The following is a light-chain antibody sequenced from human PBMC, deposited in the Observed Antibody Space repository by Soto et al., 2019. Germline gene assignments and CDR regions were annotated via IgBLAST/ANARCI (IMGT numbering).Light chain of an antibody. CDR1: QSISSW. V-gene: IGKV1-5*03. Sequence: DIQMTQSPSTLSAAIGDRVTITCRASQSISSWLAWYQQKPGKAPKLLIYKASSLESGVPSRFSGSGSGTEFTLTISSLQPDDFATYYCQQYNSYPYTFGQGTKLEIK. CDR3: QQYNSYPYT. J-gene: IGKJ2*01. CDR2: KAS.